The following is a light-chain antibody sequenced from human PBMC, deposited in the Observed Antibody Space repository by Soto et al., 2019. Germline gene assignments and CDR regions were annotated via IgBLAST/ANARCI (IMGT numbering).Light chain of an antibody. CDR1: QSVSRY. J-gene: IGKJ5*01. Sequence: EVVLSLSPATLSLSPRERATLSCRASQSVSRYLAWYQQKPGQAPRLLIYDASNRATGIPARFSGSGSGTDFTLTISRLEPEDFAVYYSQHRSNWPITFGQGTRLAIK. V-gene: IGKV3-11*01. CDR3: QHRSNWPIT. CDR2: DAS.